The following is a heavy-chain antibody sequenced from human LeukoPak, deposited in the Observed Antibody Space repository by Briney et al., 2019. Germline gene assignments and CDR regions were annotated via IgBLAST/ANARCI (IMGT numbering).Heavy chain of an antibody. CDR1: GFTFSSYS. J-gene: IGHJ4*02. CDR3: ASGVYSNYVLTDYFDY. D-gene: IGHD4-11*01. CDR2: ISSSSSTI. V-gene: IGHV3-48*01. Sequence: GGPLRLSCAASGFTFSSYSMDWVRQAPGKGLEWVSYISSSSSTIYYADSVKGRFTISRDNAKNSLYLQMNSLRAEDTAVYYCASGVYSNYVLTDYFDYWGQGTLVTVSS.